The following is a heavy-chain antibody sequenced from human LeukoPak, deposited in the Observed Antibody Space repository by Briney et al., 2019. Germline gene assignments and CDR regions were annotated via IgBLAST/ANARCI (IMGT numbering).Heavy chain of an antibody. CDR2: MHPTGDST. CDR1: GYTFTKYY. V-gene: IGHV1-46*01. J-gene: IGHJ5*02. CDR3: ARHDFDLPMIYSFFVH. Sequence: GASVKVSFKASGYTFTKYYMNWVRQAPGQGLEWMGIMHPTGDSTNYAQKFQGRVTLTRDTSTGTFYMELSSLTSEDTAVYYCARHDFDLPMIYSFFVHWGQGTLGTVSS. D-gene: IGHD3-3*01.